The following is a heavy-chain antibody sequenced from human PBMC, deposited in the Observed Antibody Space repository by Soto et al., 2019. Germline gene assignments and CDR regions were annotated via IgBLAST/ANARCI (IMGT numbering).Heavy chain of an antibody. Sequence: SSETLSLTCTVSGGSISSGGYYWSWIRQHPGKGLEWIGYIYYSGSTYYNPSLKSRVTISVDTSKNQFSLKLSSVTAADTAVYYCARSSPASITMVRGVKGNWFDPWGQGTLVT. J-gene: IGHJ5*02. V-gene: IGHV4-31*03. CDR2: IYYSGST. CDR1: GGSISSGGYY. CDR3: ARSSPASITMVRGVKGNWFDP. D-gene: IGHD3-10*01.